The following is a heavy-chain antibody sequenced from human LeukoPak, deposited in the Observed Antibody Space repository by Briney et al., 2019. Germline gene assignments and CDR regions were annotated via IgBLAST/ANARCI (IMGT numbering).Heavy chain of an antibody. D-gene: IGHD2/OR15-2a*01. Sequence: QPGRSLRLSCAASGFTFSDYGLHWVRQAPGKGLEWVAVMSYDGSNKYYADSVRGRFTISRDNSKNTLYLQMNSLRAEDTAVYYCAKDLDYFTQYAFDIWGQGTMVTASS. J-gene: IGHJ3*02. CDR2: MSYDGSNK. CDR1: GFTFSDYG. V-gene: IGHV3-30*18. CDR3: AKDLDYFTQYAFDI.